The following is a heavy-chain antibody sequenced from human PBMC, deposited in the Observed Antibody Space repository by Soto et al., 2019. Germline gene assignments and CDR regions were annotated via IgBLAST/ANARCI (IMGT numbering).Heavy chain of an antibody. V-gene: IGHV3-23*01. D-gene: IGHD3-3*01. J-gene: IGHJ6*02. CDR2: ISGSGGST. CDR1: GFTFSSYA. Sequence: GSLRLSCAAAGFTFSSYAMSGVRQAPGKGLEWGSAISGSGGSTYYADSVKGRFTISRDNSKNTLYLQMNSLRAEDTAVYYCAKGRRDYDFWSGYNPSYYYGMDVWGQGTTVTVSS. CDR3: AKGRRDYDFWSGYNPSYYYGMDV.